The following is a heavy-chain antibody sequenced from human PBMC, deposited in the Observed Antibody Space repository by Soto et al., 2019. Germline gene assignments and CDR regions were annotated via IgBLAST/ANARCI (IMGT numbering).Heavy chain of an antibody. D-gene: IGHD3-3*01. V-gene: IGHV4-30-2*01. CDR2: IYHTGTT. CDR3: AATVFGEYSHYALDV. J-gene: IGHJ6*02. CDR1: GDSVTSVGYS. Sequence: SETLSLTCAVSGDSVTSVGYSWSWIRQPPGKALEWIGYIYHTGTTYYTAALKSRVTISLDRSKNRISLSLNSVTAADTAVYYCAATVFGEYSHYALDVWGQGTTVTVSS.